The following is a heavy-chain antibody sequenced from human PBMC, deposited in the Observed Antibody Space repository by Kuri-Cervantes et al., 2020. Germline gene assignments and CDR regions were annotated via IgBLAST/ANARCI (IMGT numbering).Heavy chain of an antibody. CDR3: ARVGNAGGIAAAGGGVDV. D-gene: IGHD6-13*01. CDR1: GYTFTDYY. J-gene: IGHJ6*02. Sequence: ASVKASCKASGYTFTDYYMHWVRLAPGQGLEWMGWISAYNGSTNYAQKLQGRITMTTDTSTSTAYMELRSLRSDDTAVYYCARVGNAGGIAAAGGGVDVWGQGTTVTVSS. CDR2: ISAYNGST. V-gene: IGHV1-18*04.